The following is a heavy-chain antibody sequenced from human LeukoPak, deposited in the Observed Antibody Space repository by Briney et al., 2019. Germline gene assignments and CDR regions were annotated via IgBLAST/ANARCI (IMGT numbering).Heavy chain of an antibody. CDR2: IYYSGST. CDR1: GGSISSYY. CDR3: ARDRSGYSSSWYPYYYMDV. V-gene: IGHV4-59*01. J-gene: IGHJ6*03. D-gene: IGHD6-13*01. Sequence: SETLSLTCTVSGGSISSYYWSWIRQPPGKGLEWIGYIYYSGSTNYNPSLKSRVTISVDTSKNQFSLKLSSVTAADTAVYYCARDRSGYSSSWYPYYYMDVWGKGTTVTISS.